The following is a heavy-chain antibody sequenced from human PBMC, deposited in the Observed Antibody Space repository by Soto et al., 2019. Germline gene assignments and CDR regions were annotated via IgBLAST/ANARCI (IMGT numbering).Heavy chain of an antibody. CDR3: ARDMAVAGTEHSAGFDI. J-gene: IGHJ3*02. Sequence: GGYLRGSYEASGFTLGSYTLPCVRQAPGKVLERVSYISSRSLSKEYADSVRGRFTNSRDNPKNSLHLQMNSLRAEDTAVYYCARDMAVAGTEHSAGFDIWAQGTMVTVSS. CDR2: ISSRSLSK. V-gene: IGHV3-21*01. CDR1: GFTLGSYT. D-gene: IGHD6-19*01.